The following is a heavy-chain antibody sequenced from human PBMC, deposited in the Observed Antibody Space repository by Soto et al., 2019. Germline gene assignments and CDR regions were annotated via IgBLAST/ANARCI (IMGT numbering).Heavy chain of an antibody. CDR2: ISHDGNAQ. CDR1: GFILSTYG. CDR3: ARDYAPSPWYNWFHP. V-gene: IGHV3-30*03. J-gene: IGHJ5*02. Sequence: PGGSLRLSCAASGFILSTYGMHWVRQAPGKGLEWVAMISHDGNAQYYVDSVKGRFSVSRDTSKNTLHLHMNSLRAEDTGLYYCARDYAPSPWYNWFHPWGQGTLVTVSS. D-gene: IGHD2-2*01.